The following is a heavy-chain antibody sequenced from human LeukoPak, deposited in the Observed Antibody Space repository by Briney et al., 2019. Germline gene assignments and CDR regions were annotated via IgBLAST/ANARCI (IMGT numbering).Heavy chain of an antibody. CDR1: GFTFSSYA. CDR2: IRYDGSNE. J-gene: IGHJ4*02. CDR3: AKDYSSSWYGFDY. V-gene: IGHV3-30*02. Sequence: GGSLRLSCAASGFTFSSYAMHWVRQAPGKGLEWVACIRYDGSNEYYADSVKGRFTISRDNSKNTLYLQMNSLKAEETAVYYCAKDYSSSWYGFDYWGQGTLVTVSS. D-gene: IGHD6-13*01.